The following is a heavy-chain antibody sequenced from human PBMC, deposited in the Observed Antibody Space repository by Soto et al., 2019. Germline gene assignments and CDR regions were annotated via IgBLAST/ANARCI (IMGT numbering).Heavy chain of an antibody. CDR3: ARGDDILTGSDY. Sequence: QVQLVQSGAEVKKPGSSVKVSCRASGGTFSSYTISWVRQAPGQGLEWMGRIIPILGIPHYAQKLQGRVTITADISTSTAYMELSSLRSEDTAVYYCARGDDILTGSDYWGQGTLVTVSA. J-gene: IGHJ4*02. D-gene: IGHD3-9*01. CDR2: IIPILGIP. V-gene: IGHV1-69*02. CDR1: GGTFSSYT.